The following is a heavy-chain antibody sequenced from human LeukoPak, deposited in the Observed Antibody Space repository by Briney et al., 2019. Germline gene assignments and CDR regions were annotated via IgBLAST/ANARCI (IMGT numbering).Heavy chain of an antibody. CDR1: GFTFTSYY. Sequence: PGGSLRLSCEVSGFTFTSYYMHWVRQAPGQGLEWMGIINPSGGSTSYAQKFQGRVTMTRDTSTSTVYMELSSLRSEDTAVYYCARVSTEFDYWGQGTLVTVSS. CDR2: INPSGGST. CDR3: ARVSTEFDY. J-gene: IGHJ4*02. V-gene: IGHV1-46*01. D-gene: IGHD2-2*01.